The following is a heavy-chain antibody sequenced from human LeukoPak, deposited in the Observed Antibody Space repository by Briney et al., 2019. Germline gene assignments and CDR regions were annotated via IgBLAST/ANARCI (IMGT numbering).Heavy chain of an antibody. CDR2: ISGSGDST. V-gene: IGHV3-23*01. Sequence: GGSLRLSCAASGFTFSNYAVRWVRQAPGKGLEWVSGISGSGDSTYYADSVKGRFTISRDNSKNTLYLQMNSLRAEDTAVYYCARRSGIAVAGAFDYWGQGTLVTVSS. CDR1: GFTFSNYA. J-gene: IGHJ4*02. D-gene: IGHD6-19*01. CDR3: ARRSGIAVAGAFDY.